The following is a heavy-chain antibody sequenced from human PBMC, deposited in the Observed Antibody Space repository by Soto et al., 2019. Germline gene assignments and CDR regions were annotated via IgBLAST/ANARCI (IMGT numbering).Heavy chain of an antibody. CDR1: GFTFSSYA. D-gene: IGHD6-13*01. V-gene: IGHV3-23*01. J-gene: IGHJ5*02. Sequence: GGSLRLSCAASGFTFSSYAMSWVRQAPGKGLEWVSAISGSGGSTYYADSVKGRFTISRDNSKNTLYLQMNSLRAEDTAVYYCARDAGTAGAGTRWFAPRGKGNLVTVDS. CDR3: ARDAGTAGAGTRWFAP. CDR2: ISGSGGST.